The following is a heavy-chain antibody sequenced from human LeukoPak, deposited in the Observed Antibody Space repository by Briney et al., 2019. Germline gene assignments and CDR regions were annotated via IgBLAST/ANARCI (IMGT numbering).Heavy chain of an antibody. Sequence: GGSLRLSCAASGFTFSSYSMNWVRQAPGKGLEWVSSISSSSSYIYYADSVKGRFTISRDNAKNSLYLQMNSLRAEDTAVYYCARDHTGYSYGSWFGPWGQGTLVTVSS. J-gene: IGHJ5*02. D-gene: IGHD5-18*01. V-gene: IGHV3-21*01. CDR1: GFTFSSYS. CDR3: ARDHTGYSYGSWFGP. CDR2: ISSSSSYI.